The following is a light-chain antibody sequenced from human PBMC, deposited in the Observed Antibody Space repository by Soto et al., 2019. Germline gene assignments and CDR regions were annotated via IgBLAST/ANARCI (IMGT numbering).Light chain of an antibody. CDR1: QSISSK. CDR3: QHYNSYSEA. J-gene: IGKJ1*01. Sequence: IVMTQSPATLSVSPGERSPLSGRASQSISSKLAWYQQKPGQAPRLLIYGASTRATGIPVRFSGSGSGTEFTLTISSLQPDDFATYYCQHYNSYSEAFGQGNKVDIK. V-gene: IGKV3-15*01. CDR2: GAS.